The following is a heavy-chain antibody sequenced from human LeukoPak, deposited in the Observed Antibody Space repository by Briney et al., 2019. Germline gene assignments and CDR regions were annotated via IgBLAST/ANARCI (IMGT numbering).Heavy chain of an antibody. Sequence: KPSETLSLTCTVSGVSISSSNSYWGWIRQPPGKGLEWIGSIYYSGSTYYNPSLKSRVTISVDTSKNQFSLKLSSVTAADTAVYYCARRDYDSRAFDIWGQGTMVTVSS. V-gene: IGHV4-39*01. CDR1: GVSISSSNSY. D-gene: IGHD3-16*01. CDR3: ARRDYDSRAFDI. J-gene: IGHJ3*02. CDR2: IYYSGST.